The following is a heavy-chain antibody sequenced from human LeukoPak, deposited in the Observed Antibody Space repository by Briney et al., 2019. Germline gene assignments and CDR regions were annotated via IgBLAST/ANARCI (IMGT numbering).Heavy chain of an antibody. Sequence: SETLSLSYAVYGGSFSGYYWSWIRQPPGKGLEWSGEINHSGSTNYNPSLKSRVTISVDTSKNQFSLQLTSLTAADTAVYYCARRSPEVMSAANDAFDVRGQGTMCTVSP. CDR1: GGSFSGYY. CDR2: INHSGST. D-gene: IGHD1-26*01. CDR3: ARRSPEVMSAANDAFDV. J-gene: IGHJ3*01. V-gene: IGHV4-34*01.